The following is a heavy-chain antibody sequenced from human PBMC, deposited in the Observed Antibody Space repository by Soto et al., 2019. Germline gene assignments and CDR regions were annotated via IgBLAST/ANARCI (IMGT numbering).Heavy chain of an antibody. J-gene: IGHJ4*02. D-gene: IGHD3-10*01. CDR1: GFTFSSYS. V-gene: IGHV3-48*01. CDR3: ARDRGRFGY. CDR2: ISSSSSTI. Sequence: GGSLRLCCAASGFTFSSYSMNWVRQAPGKGLEWVSYISSSSSTIYYADSVKGRFTISRDNAKNSLYLQMNTLRAEDTAVAYCARDRGRFGYWGRGTLVTVSS.